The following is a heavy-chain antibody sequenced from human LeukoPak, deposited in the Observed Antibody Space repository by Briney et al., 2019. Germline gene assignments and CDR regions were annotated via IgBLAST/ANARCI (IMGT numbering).Heavy chain of an antibody. J-gene: IGHJ4*02. Sequence: SETLSLTCTVSTGSISSSSYYWGWIRQPPGKGLEWIGSIYYSGGTYYNPSLKSRVTISVDRSKNQFSLKLSSVTAADTAVYHCARGLGAAVDWGQGTLVTVSS. CDR3: ARGLGAAVD. V-gene: IGHV4-39*07. CDR2: IYYSGGT. CDR1: TGSISSSSYY. D-gene: IGHD6-13*01.